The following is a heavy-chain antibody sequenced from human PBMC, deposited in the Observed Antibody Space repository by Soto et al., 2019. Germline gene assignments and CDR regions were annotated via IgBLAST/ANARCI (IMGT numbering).Heavy chain of an antibody. CDR2: IIPIFGTA. J-gene: IGHJ4*02. D-gene: IGHD1-26*01. CDR3: ARGQYSGSYFFDY. Sequence: ASVKVSCKASGVTFSSYAISWVRQAPGQGLEWMGGIIPIFGTANYAQKFQGRVTITADESTSTAYMELSSLRSEDTAVYYCARGQYSGSYFFDYWGQGTLVTVSS. V-gene: IGHV1-69*13. CDR1: GVTFSSYA.